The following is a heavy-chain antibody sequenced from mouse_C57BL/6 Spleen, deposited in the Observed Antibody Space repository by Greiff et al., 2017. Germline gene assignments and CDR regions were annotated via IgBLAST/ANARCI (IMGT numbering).Heavy chain of an antibody. D-gene: IGHD4-1*01. CDR1: GFTFTDYY. Sequence: EVKLVESGGGLVQPGGSLSLSCAASGFTFTDYYMSWVRQPPGKALEWLGFIRNKANGYTTEYSASVKGRFTISRDNSQSILYLQMNALRAEDSATYYCARLTGTSFDYWGQGTTLTVSS. J-gene: IGHJ2*01. V-gene: IGHV7-3*01. CDR2: IRNKANGYTT. CDR3: ARLTGTSFDY.